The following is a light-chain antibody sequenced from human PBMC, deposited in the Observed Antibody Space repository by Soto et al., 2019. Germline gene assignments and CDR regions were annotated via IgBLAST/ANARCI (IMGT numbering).Light chain of an antibody. CDR3: QQYTAWPPWT. CDR2: GAS. V-gene: IGKV3D-15*01. CDR1: QSVSRY. J-gene: IGKJ1*01. Sequence: EIVMTQSPATLSVSPGQRATLSCRASQSVSRYLAWYQQRPGQAPRLIIHGASNRANGIPARFSGSGSGTEFTLTIHSLQSEDFAFYYCQQYTAWPPWTFGQGTKVDIK.